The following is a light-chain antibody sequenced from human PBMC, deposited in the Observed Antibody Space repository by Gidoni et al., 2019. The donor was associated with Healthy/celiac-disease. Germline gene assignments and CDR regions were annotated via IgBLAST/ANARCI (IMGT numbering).Light chain of an antibody. J-gene: IGKJ1*01. V-gene: IGKV1-39*01. CDR1: QSISSY. Sequence: DIQMTQSTSSLSASVGDRVTITCRASQSISSYLNWYQQKPGKAPKLLIYAASSLQSGVPSRFSGSGSGTDFTLTISSLQPEDFATYYCQQSYSTPPWTFXQXTKVEIK. CDR3: QQSYSTPPWT. CDR2: AAS.